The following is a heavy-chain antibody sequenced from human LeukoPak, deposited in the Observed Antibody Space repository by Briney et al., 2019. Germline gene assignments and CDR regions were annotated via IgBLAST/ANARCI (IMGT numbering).Heavy chain of an antibody. Sequence: SETLSLTCAVSGYSISSGYYWGWIRQPPGKGLEWIGSIYHSGSTYYNPSLKSRVTISVDTSKNQFSLKLSSVTAADTAVYYCARGRDFWSGYSNWFDPWAREPWSPSPQ. J-gene: IGHJ5*02. CDR2: IYHSGST. V-gene: IGHV4-38-2*01. CDR3: ARGRDFWSGYSNWFDP. CDR1: GYSISSGYY. D-gene: IGHD3-3*01.